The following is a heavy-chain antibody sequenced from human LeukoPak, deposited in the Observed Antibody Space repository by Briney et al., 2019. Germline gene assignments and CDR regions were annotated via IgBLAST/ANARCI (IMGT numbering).Heavy chain of an antibody. CDR1: GYTFTSYG. D-gene: IGHD3-22*01. V-gene: IGHV1-18*01. CDR2: ISAYNGNT. Sequence: AAVKVSCKASGYTFTSYGISWVRQAPGQGLEWMGWISAYNGNTNYAQKLQGRVTMTTDTSTSTAYMELRSLRSDDTAVYYCARDLYYDSSGYSQKGYWGQGTLSPSPQ. CDR3: ARDLYYDSSGYSQKGY. J-gene: IGHJ4*02.